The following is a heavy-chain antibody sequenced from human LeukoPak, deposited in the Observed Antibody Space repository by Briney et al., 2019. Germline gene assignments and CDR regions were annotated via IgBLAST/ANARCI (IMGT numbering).Heavy chain of an antibody. CDR2: ISGSGGDT. D-gene: IGHD2-8*01. J-gene: IGHJ4*02. Sequence: GGSLRLSCGASGFTLSNYAMSWVRQAPGKGLEWVSGISGSGGDTYYEDSVKGRFTISRDNSKNTLYLQMNGLRAEDTAVYYCAKDRSCTNNICHGDFDYWGQGTLVTVSS. CDR1: GFTLSNYA. V-gene: IGHV3-23*01. CDR3: AKDRSCTNNICHGDFDY.